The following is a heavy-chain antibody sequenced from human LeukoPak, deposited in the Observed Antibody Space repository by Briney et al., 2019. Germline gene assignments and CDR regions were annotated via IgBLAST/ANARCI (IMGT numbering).Heavy chain of an antibody. D-gene: IGHD5-12*01. J-gene: IGHJ4*02. CDR1: GGTFSSYG. CDR3: ARALSRGYSGYDYGLGY. CDR2: ISAYNGNT. Sequence: ASVKVSCKASGGTFSSYGISWVRQAPGQGLEWMGWISAYNGNTNYAQKLQGRVTMTTDTSTSTAYMELRSLRSDDTAVYYCARALSRGYSGYDYGLGYWGQGTLVTVSS. V-gene: IGHV1-18*01.